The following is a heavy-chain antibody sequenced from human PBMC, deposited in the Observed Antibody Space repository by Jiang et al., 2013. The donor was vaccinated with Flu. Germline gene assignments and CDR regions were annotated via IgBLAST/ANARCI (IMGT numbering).Heavy chain of an antibody. CDR3: TRVPTTVTHDAFDI. J-gene: IGHJ3*02. CDR2: IRSKANSYAT. CDR1: GFTFSGSA. D-gene: IGHD4-17*01. V-gene: IGHV3-73*01. Sequence: QLLESGGGLVQPGGSLKLSCAASGFTFSGSAMHWVRQASGKGLEWVGRIRSKANSYATAYAASVKGRFTISRDDSKNTAYLQMNSLKTEDTAVYYCTRVPTTVTHDAFDIWGQGTMVTVSS.